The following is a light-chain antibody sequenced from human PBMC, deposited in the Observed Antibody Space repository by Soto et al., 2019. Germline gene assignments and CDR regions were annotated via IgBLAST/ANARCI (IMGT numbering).Light chain of an antibody. J-gene: IGLJ2*01. CDR2: DVS. CDR1: SSDLGGYNY. V-gene: IGLV2-14*01. Sequence: QAVVTQPASVSGSPGQSITFSCTGTSSDLGGYNYVSWYQQHPGKAPKLVIYDVSNRPSGVSNRFSGSKSGNTASLTISGLQADDEADYYCSSYTTTSTLVFGGGTKVTVL. CDR3: SSYTTTSTLV.